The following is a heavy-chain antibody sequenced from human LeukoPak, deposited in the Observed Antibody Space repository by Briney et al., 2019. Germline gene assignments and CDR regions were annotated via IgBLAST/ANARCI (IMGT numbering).Heavy chain of an antibody. CDR3: AREEVRGVTLIDY. CDR2: INPNSGGT. Sequence: ASVKVSCKAPGYTFTGYYMHWVRQAPGQGLEWMGWINPNSGGTNYAQKFQGRVTMTRDTSISTAYMELSRLRSDDTAVYYCAREEVRGVTLIDYWGQGTLVTVSS. V-gene: IGHV1-2*02. CDR1: GYTFTGYY. J-gene: IGHJ4*02. D-gene: IGHD3-10*01.